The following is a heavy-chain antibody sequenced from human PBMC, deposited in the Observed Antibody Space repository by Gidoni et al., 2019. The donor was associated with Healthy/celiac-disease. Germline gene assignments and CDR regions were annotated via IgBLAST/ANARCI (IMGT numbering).Heavy chain of an antibody. J-gene: IGHJ6*02. V-gene: IGHV1-18*01. CDR2: ISAYNGNT. D-gene: IGHD6-19*01. CDR3: ARDVAVAGRPHDYYYYYGMDV. CDR1: GYTFTSSG. Sequence: QVQLVQSGAEVKKPGASVKVSCNASGYTFTSSGISWVRQAPGQGLEWMGWISAYNGNTNSAQKHQGRVTMTTETSTSTAYMELRSLRSDDTAVYYGARDVAVAGRPHDYYYYYGMDVWGQGTTVTVSS.